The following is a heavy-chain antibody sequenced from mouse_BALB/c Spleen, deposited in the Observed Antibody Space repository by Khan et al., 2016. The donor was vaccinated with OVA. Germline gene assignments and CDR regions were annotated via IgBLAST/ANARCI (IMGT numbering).Heavy chain of an antibody. CDR2: ITPNNGGT. V-gene: IGHV1-18*01. CDR3: TRGGHASPFDY. D-gene: IGHD6-2*01. Sequence: EVQLQQSGPELVKPGASVKISCKASGYTFTDYNMDWVKQSHGKSLEWIGDITPNNGGTIYNQKFKGKATLTVDKSSRTAYMELRSLTSEDTAAYYCTRGGHASPFDYWGQGTTLTVSS. J-gene: IGHJ2*01. CDR1: GYTFTDYN.